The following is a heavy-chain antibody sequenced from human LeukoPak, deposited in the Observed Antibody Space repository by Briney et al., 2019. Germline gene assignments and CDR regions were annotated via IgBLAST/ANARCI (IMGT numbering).Heavy chain of an antibody. V-gene: IGHV5-51*01. CDR2: IYPGDSDT. CDR3: ARGASSSWYNNWFDP. CDR1: GYSFTSYW. J-gene: IGHJ5*02. Sequence: GESLKISCKGSGYSFTSYWIGWVRQMPGEGLEWMGIIYPGDSDTRYSPSFQGQVTISADKSISTAYLQWSSLKASDTAMYYCARGASSSWYNNWFDPWGQGTLVTVSS. D-gene: IGHD6-13*01.